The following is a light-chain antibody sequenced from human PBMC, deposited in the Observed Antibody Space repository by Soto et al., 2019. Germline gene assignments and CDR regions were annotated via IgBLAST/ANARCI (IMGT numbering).Light chain of an antibody. CDR3: AAWDDSLNGWV. Sequence: QSVLTQPPSASGTPGPRVTLSCSGSSSNIGSNTVNWYQQLPGTAPKLLIYSNNQRHSGVPDRFSGSKSGTSASLAISGLQSEDEADYYCAAWDDSLNGWVFGGGTKVTVL. CDR2: SNN. V-gene: IGLV1-44*01. J-gene: IGLJ3*02. CDR1: SSNIGSNT.